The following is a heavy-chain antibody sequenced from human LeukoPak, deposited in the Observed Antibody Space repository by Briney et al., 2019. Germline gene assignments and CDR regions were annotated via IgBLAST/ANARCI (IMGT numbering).Heavy chain of an antibody. V-gene: IGHV3-23*01. CDR3: AKDRNIVVVPAAIPRSGGNDY. D-gene: IGHD2-2*01. Sequence: GGSLRLSCAASGFTFNNYAMSWVRQAPGKGLEWVSAISGSDAGTYYADSVKGRFTISRDNSKNTLYLQMNSLRAEDTAVYYCAKDRNIVVVPAAIPRSGGNDYWGQGTLVTVSS. CDR1: GFTFNNYA. CDR2: ISGSDAGT. J-gene: IGHJ4*02.